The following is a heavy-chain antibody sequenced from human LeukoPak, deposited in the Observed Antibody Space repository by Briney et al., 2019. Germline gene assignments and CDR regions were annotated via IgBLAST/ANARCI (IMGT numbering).Heavy chain of an antibody. CDR2: MFHSEST. V-gene: IGHV4-39*07. D-gene: IGHD5-12*01. CDR1: GGSISSSSYY. J-gene: IGHJ4*02. Sequence: PSETLSLTCTVSGGSISSSSYYWGWIRQPPGKGLEWIVSMFHSESTYYNASLKSRVTMSIDTSKNQFSLKLSSVTAADTAVYYCARGRGYDPVVFYFDYWGQGTLVTVSS. CDR3: ARGRGYDPVVFYFDY.